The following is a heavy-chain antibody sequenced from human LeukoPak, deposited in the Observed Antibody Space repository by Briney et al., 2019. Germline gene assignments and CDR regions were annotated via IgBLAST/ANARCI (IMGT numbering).Heavy chain of an antibody. CDR2: ISNNGGYT. D-gene: IGHD2-15*01. Sequence: GGSLRLSCAASGFTFSSSAMSWVRQAPGKGLEWVSAISNNGGYTYYADSVQGRFTISRNNSKSTLCLQMNSLRAEDTAVYYCAKQLGYCSDGSCYFPYWGQGTLVTVSS. CDR1: GFTFSSSA. J-gene: IGHJ4*02. V-gene: IGHV3-23*01. CDR3: AKQLGYCSDGSCYFPY.